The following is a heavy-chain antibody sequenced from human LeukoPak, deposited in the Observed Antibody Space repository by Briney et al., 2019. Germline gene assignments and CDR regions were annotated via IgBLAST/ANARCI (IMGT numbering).Heavy chain of an antibody. CDR2: IWYDGSSK. CDR3: ARVGGGYCSGGSCYFFDY. CDR1: RFTFSNYG. J-gene: IGHJ4*02. D-gene: IGHD2-15*01. Sequence: GGSLRLSCAASRFTFSNYGMHWVSQAPGKGLEWVAVIWYDGSSKYYADSVKGRFTISRDNSKNTLYLQMNSLRAEDTAVYYCARVGGGYCSGGSCYFFDYWGQGTLVTVSS. V-gene: IGHV3-33*01.